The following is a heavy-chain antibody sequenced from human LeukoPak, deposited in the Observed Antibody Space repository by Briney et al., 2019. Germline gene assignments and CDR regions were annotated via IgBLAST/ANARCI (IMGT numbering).Heavy chain of an antibody. CDR1: GFPLSTSGVG. Sequence: SGPTLVNPTQTLTLTCTFSGFPLSTSGVGVGWIRQPPGKALEWLALIYWNDDKRYSPSLKSRLTITKDTSKNQVVLTMTNMDPVDTATYYCAHRQDILTGYYGYYFDYWGQGTLVTVSS. CDR2: IYWNDDK. V-gene: IGHV2-5*01. J-gene: IGHJ4*02. D-gene: IGHD3-9*01. CDR3: AHRQDILTGYYGYYFDY.